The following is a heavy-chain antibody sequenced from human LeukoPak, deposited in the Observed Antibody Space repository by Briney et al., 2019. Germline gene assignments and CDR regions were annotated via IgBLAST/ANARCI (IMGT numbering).Heavy chain of an antibody. V-gene: IGHV4-34*01. CDR1: GGSFSGDY. D-gene: IGHD3-10*01. Sequence: SETLSLTCAVYGGSFSGDYWSWIRQPPGKGLEWIGEINHSGSTNYNPSLKSRVTISVDTSKNQFSLKLSSVTAADTAVYYCARGPPARGVIIPTPWGQGTLVTVSS. J-gene: IGHJ5*02. CDR3: ARGPPARGVIIPTP. CDR2: INHSGST.